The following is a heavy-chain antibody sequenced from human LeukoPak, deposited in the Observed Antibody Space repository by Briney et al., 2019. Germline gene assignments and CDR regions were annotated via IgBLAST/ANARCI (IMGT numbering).Heavy chain of an antibody. CDR1: GYSFINYA. CDR2: TNADNGNT. Sequence: ASVKVSCKASGYSFINYAMHWVRQAPGQRLEWMGWTNADNGNTKYSQKFQGRVTITRDTSASTAYMELSSLRSEDTAVCYCARVGRAWELFDWFDPWGQGTLVTVSS. D-gene: IGHD3-10*01. CDR3: ARVGRAWELFDWFDP. J-gene: IGHJ5*02. V-gene: IGHV1-3*01.